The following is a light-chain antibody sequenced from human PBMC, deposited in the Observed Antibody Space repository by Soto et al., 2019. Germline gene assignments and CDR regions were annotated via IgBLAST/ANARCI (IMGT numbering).Light chain of an antibody. CDR1: SSDVGAYNY. J-gene: IGLJ1*01. CDR2: DVS. Sequence: QSVLTQPASVSGSPGQSITISCTGTSSDVGAYNYVSWYQQHPGKAPKLMIYDVSNRPSGISDRFSVSKSGNTASLTISNLQADDVSEYYGSSYTNSGSYIFRTGTKVTVL. CDR3: SSYTNSGSYI. V-gene: IGLV2-14*01.